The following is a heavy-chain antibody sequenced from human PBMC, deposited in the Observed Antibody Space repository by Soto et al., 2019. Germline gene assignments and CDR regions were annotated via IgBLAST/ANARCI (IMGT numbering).Heavy chain of an antibody. J-gene: IGHJ6*03. Sequence: QVQLVQSGAEVQKPGSSVKVSCKASGGTFSSYTISWVRQAPGQGLEWMGRIIPILGIANYAQKFQGRVTITADKSTSTAYMELSSLRSEDTAVYYCARGATGHYYYYYMDVWGKGTTVTVSS. D-gene: IGHD1-26*01. CDR3: ARGATGHYYYYYMDV. V-gene: IGHV1-69*02. CDR1: GGTFSSYT. CDR2: IIPILGIA.